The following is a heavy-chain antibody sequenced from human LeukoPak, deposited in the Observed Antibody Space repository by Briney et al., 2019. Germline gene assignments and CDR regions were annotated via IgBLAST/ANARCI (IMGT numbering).Heavy chain of an antibody. CDR2: ISAYNGNT. D-gene: IGHD3-3*01. CDR1: GYTFTSYG. V-gene: IGHV1-18*01. CDR3: ARGYDFWTRRTEGAFDV. Sequence: ASVTVSCKAYGYTFTSYGISWVRQAPGQGREWVGWISAYNGNTNYAQKLQGRVTMTTDTSTSTAYMELRSLRSDDTAVYYCARGYDFWTRRTEGAFDVWGQGTMVTVSS. J-gene: IGHJ3*01.